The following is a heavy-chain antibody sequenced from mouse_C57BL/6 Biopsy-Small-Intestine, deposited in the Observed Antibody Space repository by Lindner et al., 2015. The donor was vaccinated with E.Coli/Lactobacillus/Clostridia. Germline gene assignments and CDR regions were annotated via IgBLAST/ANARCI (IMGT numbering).Heavy chain of an antibody. CDR2: IYPRSGNT. D-gene: IGHD1-1*01. J-gene: IGHJ2*01. CDR1: GYTFTSYG. CDR3: ARSSYYGSSPY. V-gene: IGHV1-81*01. Sequence: VQLQESGAELARPGASVKLSCKASGYTFTSYGISWVKQRTGQGLEWIGEIYPRSGNTYYNEKFKGKATLTADKSSSTAYMQLSSLTSEDSAVYFCARSSYYGSSPYWGQGTTLTVSS.